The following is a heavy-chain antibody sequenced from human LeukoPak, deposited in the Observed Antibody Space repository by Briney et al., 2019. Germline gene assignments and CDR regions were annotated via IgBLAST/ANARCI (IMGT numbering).Heavy chain of an antibody. Sequence: ASVKVSCKASGYTFTSYSMYWVRQAPGQGLEWMGIINPSGGSTSYAQKFQGRVTMTRDTSTSTVYMELSSLRSEDAAVYYCAREGSGSSFDYWGQGTLVTVSS. CDR2: INPSGGST. D-gene: IGHD1-26*01. V-gene: IGHV1-46*01. CDR3: AREGSGSSFDY. J-gene: IGHJ4*02. CDR1: GYTFTSYS.